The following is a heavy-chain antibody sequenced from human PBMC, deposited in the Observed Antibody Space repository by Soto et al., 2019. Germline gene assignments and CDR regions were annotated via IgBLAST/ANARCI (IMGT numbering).Heavy chain of an antibody. D-gene: IGHD5-12*01. J-gene: IGHJ4*02. CDR1: GFSFDTYA. CDR3: AKLGMTTINRDY. Sequence: EAQLLESGGGLVQPGGSLRLSCAASGFSFDTYAMSWVRKAPGKGLEWVSRISGSGGNTYYADPVKGRFTISRDNSKNILYLQMTSLRAEDTALYYCAKLGMTTINRDYWGQGTQVTVSS. V-gene: IGHV3-23*01. CDR2: ISGSGGNT.